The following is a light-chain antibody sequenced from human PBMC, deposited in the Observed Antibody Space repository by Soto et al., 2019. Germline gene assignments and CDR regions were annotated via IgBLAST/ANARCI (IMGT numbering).Light chain of an antibody. CDR2: AKS. Sequence: EIVLTQFPDTLSLSPGERATLSCRASQSVNGDYLAWYRQKPGQAPSLLMYAKSTRATGIPDRFYGSGSGTDFTLTINRLEPEDFAVYYCQQSATFGPGTKVDIK. CDR3: QQSAT. V-gene: IGKV3-20*01. J-gene: IGKJ3*01. CDR1: QSVNGDY.